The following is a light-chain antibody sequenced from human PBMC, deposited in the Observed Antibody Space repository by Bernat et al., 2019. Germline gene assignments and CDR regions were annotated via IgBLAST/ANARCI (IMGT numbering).Light chain of an antibody. CDR3: QQYGSAYT. Sequence: EIVLTQSPGTLSLSPGERATLSCRASQSVSSDYLAWYQQKPGQAPRLVIYGTSSRATGIPDRFSGSGSGTDFTLTITRLEPEDFAVYYCQQYGSAYTFGQGTKLEIK. V-gene: IGKV3-20*01. CDR2: GTS. CDR1: QSVSSDY. J-gene: IGKJ2*01.